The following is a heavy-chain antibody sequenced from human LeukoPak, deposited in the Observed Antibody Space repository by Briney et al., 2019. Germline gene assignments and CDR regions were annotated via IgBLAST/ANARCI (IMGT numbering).Heavy chain of an antibody. Sequence: PSETLSLTCTVSGGSISSSSYYWGWIRQPPGKGLEWIGSIYYSGSTYYNPSLKSRVTISVDTSKNQFSLKLSSVTAADTAVYYCARGDVDTAMVRDYWFDPWGQGTLVTVSS. CDR3: ARGDVDTAMVRDYWFDP. CDR2: IYYSGST. J-gene: IGHJ5*02. V-gene: IGHV4-39*07. D-gene: IGHD5-18*01. CDR1: GGSISSSSYY.